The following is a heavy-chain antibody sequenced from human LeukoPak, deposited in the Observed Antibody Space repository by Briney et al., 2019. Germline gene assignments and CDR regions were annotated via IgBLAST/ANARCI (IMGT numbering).Heavy chain of an antibody. V-gene: IGHV3-30*18. Sequence: GGSLRLSCAASGLPFSVYGIHWVRQAAGKGLEWVAIIAYDGNKKHYADSVKGRFTISRDNSKNTVYLQMNSMKFEDTAIYYCAKDITYGDKAEYIDYWGQGTLVTVSS. J-gene: IGHJ4*02. CDR3: AKDITYGDKAEYIDY. D-gene: IGHD2-8*01. CDR2: IAYDGNKK. CDR1: GLPFSVYG.